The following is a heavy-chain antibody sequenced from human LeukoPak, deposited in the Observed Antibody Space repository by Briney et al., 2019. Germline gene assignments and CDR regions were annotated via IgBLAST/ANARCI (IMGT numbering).Heavy chain of an antibody. CDR3: ATIYYYDSSGYYYDY. Sequence: SETLSLTCTVSGGSISSSSYYWGWIRQPPGKGLEWLVSIYYSGSTYYNPSLKSRVTISVDTSKNQFSLKLSSVTAADTAVYYCATIYYYDSSGYYYDYWGQGTLVTVSS. CDR1: GGSISSSSYY. V-gene: IGHV4-39*01. J-gene: IGHJ4*02. D-gene: IGHD3-22*01. CDR2: IYYSGST.